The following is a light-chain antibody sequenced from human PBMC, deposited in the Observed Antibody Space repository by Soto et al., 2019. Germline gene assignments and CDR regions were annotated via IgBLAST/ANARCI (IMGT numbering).Light chain of an antibody. CDR1: QSINNY. V-gene: IGKV1-39*01. CDR2: AAS. CDR3: QQSYSSWLT. Sequence: DVHLAQSPSSLSAAVGDRVTITCRARQSINNYLNWYQQKPGEAPKLLVYAASTLQDGVPSRFSGSGSGTNFTLTISRLQPEDFAVYYCQQSYSSWLTFGGGTKVEI. J-gene: IGKJ4*01.